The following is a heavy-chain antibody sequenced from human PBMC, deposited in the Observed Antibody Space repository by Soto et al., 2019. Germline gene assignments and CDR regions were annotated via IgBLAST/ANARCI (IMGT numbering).Heavy chain of an antibody. V-gene: IGHV1-3*01. Sequence: QVQLVQSGDEVRKPGASVKVSCKASGYPFPNYGTHWVRQAPGQGLEWVGGINAGKGNTRYSHKFQGRVTITSDQTANTAEMELSGLNSEDTAVYYCAGGRRGITIFGVARTGYYWGEGTLVTVSS. CDR3: AGGRRGITIFGVARTGYY. CDR1: GYPFPNYG. D-gene: IGHD3-3*01. CDR2: INAGKGNT. J-gene: IGHJ4*02.